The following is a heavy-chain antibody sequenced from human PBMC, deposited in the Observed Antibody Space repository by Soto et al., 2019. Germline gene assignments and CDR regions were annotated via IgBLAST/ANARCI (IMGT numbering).Heavy chain of an antibody. CDR2: ISSYGSDR. CDR3: ASNYDYAASYYWYGIDV. Sequence: EVQLVESGGGLVLSGGSLRLSCAASGFTFSRYRMHWVRQAPGKGLVWVSRISSYGSDRRYADSVKGRFTISRDNAKNTLYLPMNSLRADDTAVYYCASNYDYAASYYWYGIDVWGQGTTVTVSS. J-gene: IGHJ6*02. V-gene: IGHV3-74*01. D-gene: IGHD5-12*01. CDR1: GFTFSRYR.